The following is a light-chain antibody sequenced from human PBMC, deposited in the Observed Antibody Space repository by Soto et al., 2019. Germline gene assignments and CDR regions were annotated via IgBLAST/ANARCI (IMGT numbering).Light chain of an antibody. CDR2: DVS. CDR3: SSYPSSYV. V-gene: IGLV2-14*01. Sequence: QSVLTQPASVSGSPGQSITISCTGTSSDVGGYNYVYWYQQHPGKAPKLMIYDVSNRPSGVSNRFSGSTSGNTASLTISGLQAEDEADYYCSSYPSSYVFGTGTKLTVL. J-gene: IGLJ1*01. CDR1: SSDVGGYNY.